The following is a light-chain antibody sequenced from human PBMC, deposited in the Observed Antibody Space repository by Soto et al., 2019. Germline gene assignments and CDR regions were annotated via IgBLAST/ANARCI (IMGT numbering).Light chain of an antibody. CDR3: QEYNNWPAWT. J-gene: IGKJ1*01. V-gene: IGKV3-15*01. CDR2: GAS. CDR1: QSVSTN. Sequence: EIVMTQSPATLSVSPGERATLSCRASQSVSTNLAWYQQKPGQAPRLLIYGASTRATGILGRFSGSGSGTEFTLTISRVQSEDFAVYYCQEYNNWPAWTFGQGTKVEIK.